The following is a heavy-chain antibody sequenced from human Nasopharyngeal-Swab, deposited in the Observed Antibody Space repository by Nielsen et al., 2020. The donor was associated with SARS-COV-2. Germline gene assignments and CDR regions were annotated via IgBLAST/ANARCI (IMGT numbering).Heavy chain of an antibody. Sequence: GESLKISCAASGFTFSSYSMNWVRQAPGKGLEWVSSISSSSSYIYYADSVKGRFTISRDNAKNSLYLQMNSLRAEDTAVYYCARGSSSSWYILDYWGQGTLVIVSS. V-gene: IGHV3-21*01. CDR1: GFTFSSYS. CDR2: ISSSSSYI. D-gene: IGHD6-13*01. CDR3: ARGSSSSWYILDY. J-gene: IGHJ4*02.